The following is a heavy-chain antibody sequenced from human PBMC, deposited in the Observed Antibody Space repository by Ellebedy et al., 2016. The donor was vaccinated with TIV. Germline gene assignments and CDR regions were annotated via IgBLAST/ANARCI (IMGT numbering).Heavy chain of an antibody. D-gene: IGHD2-21*01. CDR1: GFTFDDYA. CDR2: INDDGNRI. Sequence: PGGSLRLSCAASGFTFDDYAMHWVRQGPGKGLVWVSHINDDGNRITYADSVKGRFAISRDIAKNTLYLQMDSLRAEDTAVYYCVRDRMGATYTFDMWGQGTMVTVSS. V-gene: IGHV3-74*01. J-gene: IGHJ3*02. CDR3: VRDRMGATYTFDM.